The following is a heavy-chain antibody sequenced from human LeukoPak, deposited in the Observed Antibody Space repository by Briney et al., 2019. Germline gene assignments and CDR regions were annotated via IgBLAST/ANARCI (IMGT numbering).Heavy chain of an antibody. CDR2: INHSGST. J-gene: IGHJ4*02. Sequence: PSETLSLTCTVSGYSISSDNYWGWIRQPPGKGLEWIGEINHSGSTNNNPSLKSRVTISVDTSKNQFSLKLSSVTAADTAVYYCARGLRFGAGFDYWGQGTLVTVSS. D-gene: IGHD3-10*01. CDR3: ARGLRFGAGFDY. CDR1: GYSISSDNY. V-gene: IGHV4-38-2*02.